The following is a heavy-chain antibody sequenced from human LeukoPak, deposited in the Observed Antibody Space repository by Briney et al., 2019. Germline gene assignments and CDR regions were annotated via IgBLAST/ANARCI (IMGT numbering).Heavy chain of an antibody. CDR2: IYYSGST. Sequence: SETLSLTCTVSGGSISSYYWSWIRQPPSQGLEWIGYIYYSGSTNYNPSIKSRVTISVDTSKNQFSLKLSSVTAADTAVYYCARGFGPVVAATPGWFDPWGQGTLVTVSS. V-gene: IGHV4-59*01. J-gene: IGHJ5*02. CDR1: GGSISSYY. CDR3: ARGFGPVVAATPGWFDP. D-gene: IGHD2-15*01.